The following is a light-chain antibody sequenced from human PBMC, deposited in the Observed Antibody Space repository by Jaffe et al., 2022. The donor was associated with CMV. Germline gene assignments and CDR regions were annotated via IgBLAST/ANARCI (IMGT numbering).Light chain of an antibody. CDR3: QHYNNWYT. CDR2: GAS. Sequence: EIVMTQSPATLSVSPGERVTLSCRASQSVGSNLAWFQQKPGQAPRLLIYGASTRATGIPARFSGSGSGTDFTLTISSLQSEDLAVYYCQHYNNWYTFGQGTKLEIK. CDR1: QSVGSN. V-gene: IGKV3-15*01. J-gene: IGKJ2*01.